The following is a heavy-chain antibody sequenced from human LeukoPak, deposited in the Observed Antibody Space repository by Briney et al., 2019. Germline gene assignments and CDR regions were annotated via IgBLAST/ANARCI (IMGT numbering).Heavy chain of an antibody. Sequence: SETRSLTCTVSGGSISSSCSYWGWIRQPPGKGLEWSGSIYHSRSTNYNPSLKSRVTISVDKSKNQFSLKLSSVTAADTAVYYCARGGGYYSGWGQGTLVTVSS. CDR3: ARGGGYYSG. D-gene: IGHD3-22*01. CDR1: GGSISSSCSY. CDR2: IYHSRST. V-gene: IGHV4-39*07. J-gene: IGHJ4*02.